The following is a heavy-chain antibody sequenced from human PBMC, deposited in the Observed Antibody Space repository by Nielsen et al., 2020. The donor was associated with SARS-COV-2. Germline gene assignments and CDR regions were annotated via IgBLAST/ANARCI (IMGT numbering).Heavy chain of an antibody. V-gene: IGHV1-8*01. CDR2: MNPNSDNT. J-gene: IGHJ4*02. CDR3: ARGLLYGGGGPGPGY. CDR1: GYTFTSFD. D-gene: IGHD2-21*01. Sequence: ASVKVSCKASGYTFTSFDINWVRQATGQGLEWVGWMNPNSDNTGYAQKFQGRVTMTRNTSISTAYMELSSLRSEDTAVYYCARGLLYGGGGPGPGYWGQGTLVTVSS.